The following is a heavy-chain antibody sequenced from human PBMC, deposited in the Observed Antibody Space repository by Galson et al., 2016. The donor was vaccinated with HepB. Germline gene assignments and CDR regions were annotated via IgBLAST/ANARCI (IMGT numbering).Heavy chain of an antibody. J-gene: IGHJ3*02. CDR1: GFTFDDCP. CDR3: ASCSSWYGRCAFEI. Sequence: SLRLSCAASGFTFDDCPMHWVRQAPGKGLEWVSVIYSDGTPKYANSVKGRFIISRDNSENTLYLQMNSLRAEDTAVYYCASCSSWYGRCAFEIWGQGTMVTVSS. D-gene: IGHD6-13*01. V-gene: IGHV3-66*01. CDR2: IYSDGTP.